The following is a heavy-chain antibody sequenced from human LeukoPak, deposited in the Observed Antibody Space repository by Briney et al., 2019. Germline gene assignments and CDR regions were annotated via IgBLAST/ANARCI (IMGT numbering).Heavy chain of an antibody. D-gene: IGHD5-12*01. Sequence: GRPLRLSCAASGFTFNSYATHWVRQAPGKGLEWVAVISYDGSNKYYADSVKGRFTISRDNSKNTLYLQLNSLRPEDTAVYYCARDQLAYSGYDTLFDYWGQGTLVTVSS. J-gene: IGHJ4*02. CDR2: ISYDGSNK. CDR1: GFTFNSYA. V-gene: IGHV3-30*04. CDR3: ARDQLAYSGYDTLFDY.